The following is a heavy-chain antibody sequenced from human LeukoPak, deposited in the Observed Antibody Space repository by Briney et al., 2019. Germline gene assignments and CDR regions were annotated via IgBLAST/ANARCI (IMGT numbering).Heavy chain of an antibody. Sequence: SETLSLTCTVSGGSISSYYWSWIRQPPGEGLEWIGYIYYSGSTNYNPSLKSRVTISVDTSKNQFSLKLSSVTAADTAVYYCAREVSRHYYGSGSPMRDDAFDIWGQGTMVTVSS. CDR1: GGSISSYY. V-gene: IGHV4-59*01. J-gene: IGHJ3*02. D-gene: IGHD3-10*01. CDR2: IYYSGST. CDR3: AREVSRHYYGSGSPMRDDAFDI.